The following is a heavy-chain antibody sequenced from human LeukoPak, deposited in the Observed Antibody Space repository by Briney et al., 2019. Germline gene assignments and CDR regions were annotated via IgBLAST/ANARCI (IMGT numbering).Heavy chain of an antibody. J-gene: IGHJ4*02. CDR1: GFTLSSYW. CDR3: AKDQVIAAAANSDY. D-gene: IGHD6-13*01. Sequence: GGSLRLSCAASGFTLSSYWMHWVRQAPGKGLVWVSHINAEGSNTNYADSMKGRFTISRDNSKNTLFLQMNSLRADDAAVYYCAKDQVIAAAANSDYWGQGTLVTVSS. CDR2: INAEGSNT. V-gene: IGHV3-74*01.